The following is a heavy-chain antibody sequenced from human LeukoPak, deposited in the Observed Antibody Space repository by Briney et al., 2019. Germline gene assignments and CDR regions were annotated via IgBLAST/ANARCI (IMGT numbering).Heavy chain of an antibody. CDR1: GYTFTSYY. J-gene: IGHJ4*02. D-gene: IGHD6-19*01. V-gene: IGHV1-46*01. CDR3: AKVYDIAVAGTDLYYFDY. CDR2: INPSGGST. Sequence: GASVKVSCKASGYTFTSYYMHWVRQAPGQGLEWMGIINPSGGSTSYAQKFQGRVTMTRDTSTSTVYMELSSLRAEDTAVYYCAKVYDIAVAGTDLYYFDYWGQGILVTVSS.